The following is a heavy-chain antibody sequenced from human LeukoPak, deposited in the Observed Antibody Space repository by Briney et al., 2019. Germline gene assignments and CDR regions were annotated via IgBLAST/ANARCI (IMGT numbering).Heavy chain of an antibody. J-gene: IGHJ4*02. CDR2: INPNSGAT. CDR3: ARGMVRGNFDY. Sequence: ASVKVSCKASGYTFTGYYMHWVRQAPGQGLEWMAWINPNSGATDYAEKFQGRVTMTRDTSISTAYMDLSRLRSDDTAVYFCARGMVRGNFDYWGQGTLVTVSS. D-gene: IGHD3-10*01. V-gene: IGHV1-2*02. CDR1: GYTFTGYY.